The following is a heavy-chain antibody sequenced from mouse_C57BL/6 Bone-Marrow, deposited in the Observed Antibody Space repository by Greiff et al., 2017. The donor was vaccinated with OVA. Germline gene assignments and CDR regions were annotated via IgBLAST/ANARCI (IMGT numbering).Heavy chain of an antibody. V-gene: IGHV5-4*01. D-gene: IGHD2-3*01. CDR3: ARDGYYGGVWFAY. CDR2: ISDGGSYT. Sequence: EVKLVESGGGLVKPGGSLKLSCAASGFTFSSYAMSWVRQTPEKRLEWVATISDGGSYTYYPDNVKGRFTISRDNAKNNLYLQMSHLKSEDTAMYYCARDGYYGGVWFAYWGQGTLVTVSA. J-gene: IGHJ3*01. CDR1: GFTFSSYA.